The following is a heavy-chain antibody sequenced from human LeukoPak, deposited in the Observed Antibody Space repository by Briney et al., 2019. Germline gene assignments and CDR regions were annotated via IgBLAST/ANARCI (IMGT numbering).Heavy chain of an antibody. CDR1: GFTFSSYS. CDR2: ISSSSSYI. Sequence: GGSLRLSCAASGFTFSSYSMNWVRRAPGKGLEWVSSISSSSSYIYYADSVKGRFTISRDNAKNSLYLQMNSLRAEDTAVYYCARDSRRAYDFWSGPESSAFDIWGQGTMVTVSS. D-gene: IGHD3-3*01. J-gene: IGHJ3*02. V-gene: IGHV3-21*01. CDR3: ARDSRRAYDFWSGPESSAFDI.